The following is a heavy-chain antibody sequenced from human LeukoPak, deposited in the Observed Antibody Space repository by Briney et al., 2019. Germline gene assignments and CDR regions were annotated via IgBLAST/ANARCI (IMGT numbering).Heavy chain of an antibody. CDR1: GFTFYDYG. J-gene: IGHJ1*01. V-gene: IGHV3-20*04. CDR3: ARGGTLEYFQH. CDR2: INWNGGST. Sequence: GGSLRLSCAASGFTFYDYGMSWVRQAPGKGLEWVSGINWNGGSTGYADSVKGRFTISRDNAKNSLYLQMNSLRAEDTAVYYCARGGTLEYFQHWGQGTLVTVSS.